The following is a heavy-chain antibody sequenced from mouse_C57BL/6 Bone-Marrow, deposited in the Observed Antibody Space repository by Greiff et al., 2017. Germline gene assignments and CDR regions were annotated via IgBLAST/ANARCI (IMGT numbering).Heavy chain of an antibody. Sequence: DVKLVESGGDLVKPGGSLKLSCAASGFTFSSYGMSWVRQTPDKRLGWVATISSGGSYTYYPDSVKGRFTISRDNAKNTLYLQVSSLKSEDTAMYYCAKDSNWFAYGGQGTLVTVSA. CDR3: AKDSNWFAY. V-gene: IGHV5-6*02. CDR2: ISSGGSYT. J-gene: IGHJ3*01. CDR1: GFTFSSYG.